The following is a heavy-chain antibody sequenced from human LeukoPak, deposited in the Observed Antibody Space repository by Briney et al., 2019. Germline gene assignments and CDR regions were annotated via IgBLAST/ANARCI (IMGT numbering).Heavy chain of an antibody. CDR1: GYTFTGYY. D-gene: IGHD2-21*02. V-gene: IGHV1-2*06. J-gene: IGHJ4*02. Sequence: GASVKVSCKASGYTFTGYYMHWVRQAPGQGLEWMGRINPNSGGTNYAQKFQGRVTMTRDTSISTAYMVLSRLRSDDTAVYYCARILCCGGGDCYFDYWGQGTLVTVSS. CDR2: INPNSGGT. CDR3: ARILCCGGGDCYFDY.